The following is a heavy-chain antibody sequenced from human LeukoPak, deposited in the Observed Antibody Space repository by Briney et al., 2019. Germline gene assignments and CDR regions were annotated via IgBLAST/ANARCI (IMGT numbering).Heavy chain of an antibody. J-gene: IGHJ2*01. CDR1: GFTFSTYW. Sequence: PGGSLRLSCTASGFTFSTYWIHWVRQAPGKGLVWVSQIKFDGTLASYAVSVKGRFTISRDNANNTLYLQMNSLGTEDTAVYYCVTGHYDSRMYFDLWGRGTLVTVSS. D-gene: IGHD3-16*01. CDR2: IKFDGTLA. V-gene: IGHV3-74*01. CDR3: VTGHYDSRMYFDL.